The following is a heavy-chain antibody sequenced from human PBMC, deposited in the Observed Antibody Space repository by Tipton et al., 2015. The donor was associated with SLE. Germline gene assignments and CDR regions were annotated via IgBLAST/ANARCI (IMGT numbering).Heavy chain of an antibody. CDR3: ARDDGYSSSWSYYYYGMDV. D-gene: IGHD6-13*01. CDR1: GGSISSSSYY. V-gene: IGHV4-39*07. Sequence: TLSLTCTVSGGSISSSSYYWGWIRQPPGKGLEWIGSIYYSGSTYYNPSLKSRVTISVDTSKNQFSLKLSSVTAADTAVYHCARDDGYSSSWSYYYYGMDVWGKGTTVTVSS. CDR2: IYYSGST. J-gene: IGHJ6*04.